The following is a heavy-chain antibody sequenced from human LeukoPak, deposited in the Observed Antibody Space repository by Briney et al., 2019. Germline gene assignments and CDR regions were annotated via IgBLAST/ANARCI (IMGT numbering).Heavy chain of an antibody. Sequence: GASVKVSCKVSGYTLTELSMHWVRQAPGKGLEWMGGFDPEDGETIYAQKFQGRVTMTEDTSTDTAYMELSSLSSEDTAVYYCATVCSGGSCYPNWFDPWGQGTLVSVSS. CDR3: ATVCSGGSCYPNWFDP. CDR1: GYTLTELS. D-gene: IGHD2-15*01. J-gene: IGHJ5*02. V-gene: IGHV1-24*01. CDR2: FDPEDGET.